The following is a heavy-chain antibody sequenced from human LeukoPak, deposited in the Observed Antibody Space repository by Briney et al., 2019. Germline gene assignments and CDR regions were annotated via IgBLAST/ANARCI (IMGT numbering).Heavy chain of an antibody. CDR2: LYYSWNT. Sequence: SETLSLTCTVSGGSISRYYWSWIRQPPGKGLEWIGHLYYSWNTNYNPSLKSRVTISVDTSKNQFSLELSAVSAAETAAYYCARDIGGATYFDYWGQGTLVTVSS. V-gene: IGHV4-59*01. D-gene: IGHD1-26*01. J-gene: IGHJ4*02. CDR3: ARDIGGATYFDY. CDR1: GGSISRYY.